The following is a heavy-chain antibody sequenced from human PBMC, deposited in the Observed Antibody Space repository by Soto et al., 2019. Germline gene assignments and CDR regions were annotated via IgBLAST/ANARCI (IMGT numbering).Heavy chain of an antibody. CDR3: GRNESAFYSNKMRGMDV. J-gene: IGHJ6*02. CDR2: ISAYNGNT. CDR1: CYRFDDYG. V-gene: IGHV1-18*01. Sequence: GXSVEVSCKASCYRFDDYGISWVRQVPGQGLEWMGWISAYNGNTNFAQRFQGRVTLTTDTSTSTAYMEVRSLRSDDTAVYFCGRNESAFYSNKMRGMDVWGQGTTVTVYS. D-gene: IGHD4-4*01.